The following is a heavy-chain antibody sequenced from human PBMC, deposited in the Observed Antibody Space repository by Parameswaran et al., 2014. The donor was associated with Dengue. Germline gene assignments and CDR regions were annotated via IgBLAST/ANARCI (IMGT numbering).Heavy chain of an antibody. CDR2: IYYSGST. Sequence: RWIRQPPGKGLEWIGYIYYSGSTNYNPSLKSRVTISVDTSKNQFSLKLSSVTAADTAVYYCARSDYGDPDYWYFDLWGRGTLVTVSS. J-gene: IGHJ2*01. D-gene: IGHD4-17*01. V-gene: IGHV4-59*01. CDR3: ARSDYGDPDYWYFDL.